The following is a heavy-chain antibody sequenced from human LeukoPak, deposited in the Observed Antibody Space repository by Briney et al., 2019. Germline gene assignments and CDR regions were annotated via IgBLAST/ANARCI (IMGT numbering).Heavy chain of an antibody. J-gene: IGHJ3*02. Sequence: SETLSLTCTVSGGSISSYYWSWIRQPPGKGLEWIGYIYYSGSTNYNPSLKSRVTISVDTSKNQFSLQLNSVTPEDTAVYYCARDHCGDRRCAFDIWGQGTMVTVSS. CDR3: ARDHCGDRRCAFDI. D-gene: IGHD2-21*01. CDR2: IYYSGST. CDR1: GGSISSYY. V-gene: IGHV4-59*12.